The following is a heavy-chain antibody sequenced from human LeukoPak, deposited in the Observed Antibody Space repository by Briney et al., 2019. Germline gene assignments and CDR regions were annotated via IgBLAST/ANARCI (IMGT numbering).Heavy chain of an antibody. CDR3: ARGLFGEFFYYYYVDV. D-gene: IGHD3-10*01. V-gene: IGHV4-59*01. Sequence: PSETLSLTCTVSGGSISSYYWSWIRQPPGKGLEWIGYIYYSGSTNYNPSLKSRVTISVDTSKNQFSLKLSSVTAAETAVYYCARGLFGEFFYYYYVDVWGKGTTVTVSS. J-gene: IGHJ6*03. CDR1: GGSISSYY. CDR2: IYYSGST.